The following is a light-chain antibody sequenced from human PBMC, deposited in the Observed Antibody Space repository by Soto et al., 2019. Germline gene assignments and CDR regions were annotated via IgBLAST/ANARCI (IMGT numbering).Light chain of an antibody. CDR2: LGS. CDR3: MQALQTPPT. Sequence: DIVMTQSPLSLPFTPGEPASISCRSSQSLLHSNGYNYLDWYLQKPGQSPQLLIYLGSNRASGVPDRFSGSGSGTDFTLKISRVEAEDVGVYYCMQALQTPPTFGQGTKV. CDR1: QSLLHSNGYNY. V-gene: IGKV2-28*01. J-gene: IGKJ1*01.